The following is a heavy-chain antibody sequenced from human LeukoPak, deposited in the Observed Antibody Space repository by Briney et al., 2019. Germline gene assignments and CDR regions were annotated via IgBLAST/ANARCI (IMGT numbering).Heavy chain of an antibody. CDR1: GYTFTSYG. CDR3: ARGGYYDSSGYYSVLRYFDY. J-gene: IGHJ4*02. Sequence: ASVKVSCKASGYTFTSYGISWVRQAPGQGLEWMGWISAYNGNTNYAQKLQGRVTMTTDTSTSTAYMELRSLRSDDTAVYYCARGGYYDSSGYYSVLRYFDYWGQGTLVTVSS. CDR2: ISAYNGNT. V-gene: IGHV1-18*01. D-gene: IGHD3-22*01.